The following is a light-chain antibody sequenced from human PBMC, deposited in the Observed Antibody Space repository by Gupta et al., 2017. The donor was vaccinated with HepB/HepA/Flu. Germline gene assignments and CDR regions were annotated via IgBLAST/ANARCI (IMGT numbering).Light chain of an antibody. CDR3: QQYNDWPPLT. V-gene: IGKV3-15*01. CDR1: QSVSSN. Sequence: DIVMTQSPATLSVSPGERATLSCRASQSVSSNLAWYQQKPGQAPRLLIYGASTRATGIPASFSGSASGTEFTLTISSRQSEDSAIYYCQQYNDWPPLTFGGGTKVEIK. CDR2: GAS. J-gene: IGKJ4*01.